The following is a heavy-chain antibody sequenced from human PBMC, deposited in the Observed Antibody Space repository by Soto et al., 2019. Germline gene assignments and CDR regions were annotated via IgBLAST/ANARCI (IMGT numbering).Heavy chain of an antibody. CDR1: GFTFSSYA. J-gene: IGHJ4*02. CDR3: AREVGSTFDY. D-gene: IGHD1-26*01. V-gene: IGHV3-30-3*01. CDR2: ISYDGSNK. Sequence: QVQLVESGGGVVQPGRSLRLPCAASGFTFSSYAMHWVRQAPGKGLEWVAVISYDGSNKYYADSVKGRFTISRDNSKNTLYLQMNSLRAEDTAVYYCAREVGSTFDYWGQGTLVTVSS.